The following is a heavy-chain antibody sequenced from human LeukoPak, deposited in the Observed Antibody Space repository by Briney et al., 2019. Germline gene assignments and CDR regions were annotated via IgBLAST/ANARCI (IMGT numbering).Heavy chain of an antibody. CDR1: GFTFTNYW. CDR3: VRDREYYVLGF. CDR2: IMKDGGVK. Sequence: GGSLRLACGASGFTFTNYWMAWFRQAPGKGLEWVANIMKDGGVKQYVDSVSGRFTISRENAKNSVYLQMNGLTAEDTAVYYCVRDREYYVLGFWVLVTLVTVSS. J-gene: IGHJ4*02. D-gene: IGHD3-10*02. V-gene: IGHV3-7*01.